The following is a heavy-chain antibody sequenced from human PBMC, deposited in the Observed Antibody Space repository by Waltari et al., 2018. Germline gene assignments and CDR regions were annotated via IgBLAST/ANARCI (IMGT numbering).Heavy chain of an antibody. CDR2: FDPEDGEI. V-gene: IGHV1-69-2*01. D-gene: IGHD6-19*01. Sequence: EVQLVQSGAEVKKPGATVKISCKASGYTFTDYYMHWVQQAPGKGLEWMGRFDPEDGEIIDAEKFQCRVTITADTSTDTAYMELSSLRSEDTAVYYCASGIAVAGTIGYWGQGPLVTVSS. CDR1: GYTFTDYY. CDR3: ASGIAVAGTIGY. J-gene: IGHJ4*02.